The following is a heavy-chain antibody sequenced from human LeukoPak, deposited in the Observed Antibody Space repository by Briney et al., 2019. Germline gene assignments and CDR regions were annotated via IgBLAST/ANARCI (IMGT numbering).Heavy chain of an antibody. V-gene: IGHV3-7*03. CDR2: IKQDGSEK. CDR3: ARPGGDIAMAIDY. D-gene: IGHD5-18*01. Sequence: GGSLRLSCAASGFTFSSYWMSWVRQAPGKGLEWVANIKQDGSEKYYVDSVKGRFTIFRDNAKNSLYLQMNSLRAEDTAVYYCARPGGDIAMAIDYWGQGTLVTVSS. CDR1: GFTFSSYW. J-gene: IGHJ4*02.